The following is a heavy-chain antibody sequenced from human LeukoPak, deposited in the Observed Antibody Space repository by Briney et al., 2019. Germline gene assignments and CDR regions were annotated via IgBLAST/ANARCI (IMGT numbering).Heavy chain of an antibody. CDR2: IYTSGST. Sequence: SETLSLTCTFSGGSISNGGYYWSWIRQPAGKGLEWIGRIYTSGSTNYNPSLKSRVTISVDTSKNQFSLKLSSVTAADTAVYYCASLYSVSWPDASDICGQGTVVTVSS. CDR3: ASLYSVSWPDASDI. J-gene: IGHJ3*02. D-gene: IGHD6-13*01. CDR1: GGSISNGGYY. V-gene: IGHV4-61*02.